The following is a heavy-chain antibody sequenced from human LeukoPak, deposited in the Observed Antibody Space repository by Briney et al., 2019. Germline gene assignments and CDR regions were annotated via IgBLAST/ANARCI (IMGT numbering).Heavy chain of an antibody. Sequence: RGESLKISCKGSGYSFTSYWIGWVRQMPGKGLEWMGIIYPGDSDTRYSPSFQGQVTISADKSISTAYLQWSSLKASDTAMYYCARHPRYCSGGSCHIAFDIWGQGTMVTVSS. J-gene: IGHJ3*02. CDR2: IYPGDSDT. CDR1: GYSFTSYW. CDR3: ARHPRYCSGGSCHIAFDI. D-gene: IGHD2-15*01. V-gene: IGHV5-51*01.